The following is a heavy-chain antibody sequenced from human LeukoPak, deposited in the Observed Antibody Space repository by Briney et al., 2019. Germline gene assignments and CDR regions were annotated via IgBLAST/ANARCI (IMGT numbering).Heavy chain of an antibody. CDR2: INWNGGST. V-gene: IGHV3-20*04. CDR1: GFTFSSYE. J-gene: IGHJ6*03. Sequence: GGSLRLSCAASGFTFSSYEMNWVRQAPGKGLEWVSGINWNGGSTGYADSVKGRFTISRDNAKNSLYLQMSSLRAEDTALYYCARGVGYSYGDYYMDVWGKGTTVTVSS. CDR3: ARGVGYSYGDYYMDV. D-gene: IGHD5-18*01.